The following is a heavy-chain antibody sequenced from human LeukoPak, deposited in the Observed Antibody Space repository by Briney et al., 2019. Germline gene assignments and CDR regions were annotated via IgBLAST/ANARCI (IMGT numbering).Heavy chain of an antibody. Sequence: GASVKVSCKASGYTFSDYHMHWLRQAPGQGLEYMGWINPDSGATNYAQKLRGRVTLTRDTSINTAYMELSRLRSDDTAMYYCASANFYDSSGYSVRFFQLWGQGTLVSVSS. V-gene: IGHV1-2*02. CDR1: GYTFSDYH. CDR2: INPDSGAT. J-gene: IGHJ1*01. CDR3: ASANFYDSSGYSVRFFQL. D-gene: IGHD3-22*01.